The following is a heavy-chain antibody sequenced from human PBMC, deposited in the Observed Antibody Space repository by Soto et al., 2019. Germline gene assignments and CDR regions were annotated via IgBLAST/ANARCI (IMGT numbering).Heavy chain of an antibody. J-gene: IGHJ6*02. CDR2: IYPGDSDT. D-gene: IGHD5-18*01. V-gene: IGHV5-51*01. CDR1: GYDFSNYW. CDR3: ARRGDTASDYYYYGMDV. Sequence: GESLKITCKGSGYDFSNYWIGWLRQKPGKGLEWMGIIYPGDSDTRYSPSFQGQVTISADKSISTAYLQWSSLKASDTAMYYCARRGDTASDYYYYGMDVWGQGTTVTVSS.